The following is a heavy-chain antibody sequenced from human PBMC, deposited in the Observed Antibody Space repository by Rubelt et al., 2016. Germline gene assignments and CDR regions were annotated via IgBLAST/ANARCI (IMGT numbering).Heavy chain of an antibody. V-gene: IGHV1-46*01. CDR1: GYTFTSYG. Sequence: QVQLVQSGAEVKKPGASVKVSCKASGYTFTSYGISWVRQAPGQGLEWMGIINPSGGSTSYAEKFQGRVTMTRDTSTSTVSVELSSLRPEDTAVYYCARAGVMTTDAFDIWGQETMVTVSS. D-gene: IGHD3-22*01. J-gene: IGHJ3*02. CDR3: ARAGVMTTDAFDI. CDR2: INPSGGST.